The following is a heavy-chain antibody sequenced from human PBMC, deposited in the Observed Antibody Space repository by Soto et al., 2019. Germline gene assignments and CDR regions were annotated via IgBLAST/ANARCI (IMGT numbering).Heavy chain of an antibody. CDR3: ARIGYSFAWGY. D-gene: IGHD5-18*01. Sequence: EVQLVESGGGLIPPGGSLRLSCAASGFLVNSAYMTWLRQAPGKGLEWLSMINSDGSTLYAESVKGRFTISRDNSKNRLDLQMNSLRAEDTAMYYCARIGYSFAWGYWGQGTLVIVTS. V-gene: IGHV3-53*01. CDR1: GFLVNSAY. J-gene: IGHJ4*02. CDR2: INSDGST.